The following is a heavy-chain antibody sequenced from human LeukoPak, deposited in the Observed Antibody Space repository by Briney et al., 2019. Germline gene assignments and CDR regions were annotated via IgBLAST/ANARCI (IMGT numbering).Heavy chain of an antibody. Sequence: GGSLRLSCAASGFTFSSYWMHWVRQAPGKGLVWVSRINTGGSSTSYADSVKGRFTISRDNAKNTLYLQMNSLGAEDTAVYYCARGRDYYGSGTSGYGYYYYYMDVWGKGTTVTVSS. V-gene: IGHV3-74*01. CDR3: ARGRDYYGSGTSGYGYYYYYMDV. D-gene: IGHD3-10*01. CDR2: INTGGSST. J-gene: IGHJ6*03. CDR1: GFTFSSYW.